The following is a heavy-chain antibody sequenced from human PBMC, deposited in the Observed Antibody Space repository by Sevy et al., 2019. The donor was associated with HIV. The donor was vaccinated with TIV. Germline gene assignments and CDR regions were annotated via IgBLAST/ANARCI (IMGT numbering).Heavy chain of an antibody. CDR2: IAGSGDNT. CDR1: GFTFSNYV. CDR3: ARRILGAGGYFDY. J-gene: IGHJ4*02. Sequence: GGSLRLSCAASGFTFSNYVMSWVRQTPGKGLEWVSSIAGSGDNTSYLDTVKGRFIMSRDNSKNTLCLQMNSLRAEDTSVYCWARRILGAGGYFDYWGQGTLVTVSS. V-gene: IGHV3-23*01. D-gene: IGHD1-26*01.